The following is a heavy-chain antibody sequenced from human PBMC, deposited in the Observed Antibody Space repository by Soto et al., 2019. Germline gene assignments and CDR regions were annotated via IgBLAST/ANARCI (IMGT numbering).Heavy chain of an antibody. D-gene: IGHD3-22*01. CDR2: INPNSGGT. J-gene: IGHJ4*02. V-gene: IGHV1-2*04. CDR3: ARGLYDSSGYYYFDY. Sequence: ASVKVSCKASGYTFTGYYMHWVRQAPGQGLEWMGWINPNSGGTNYAQKFQGWVTMTRDTSISTAYMELSRLRSDDTAVYYCARGLYDSSGYYYFDYWGQGTLVTVSS. CDR1: GYTFTGYY.